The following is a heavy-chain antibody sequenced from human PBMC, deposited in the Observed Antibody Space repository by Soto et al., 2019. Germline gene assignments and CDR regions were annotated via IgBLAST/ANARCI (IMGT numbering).Heavy chain of an antibody. J-gene: IGHJ4*02. CDR3: VRDLGCISTSCQAHFDF. CDR2: ITSGSSSK. Sequence: EVQLVESGGGLVQPGGSLRLSCAGSGFTFTSHGMNWVRQAPGKGLEWVSHITSGSSSKYYADSVKGRFTVSRDNAKKSVYLQMNSLRDEDTAVYYCVRDLGCISTSCQAHFDFWGQGTLVTVSS. V-gene: IGHV3-48*02. CDR1: GFTFTSHG. D-gene: IGHD2-2*01.